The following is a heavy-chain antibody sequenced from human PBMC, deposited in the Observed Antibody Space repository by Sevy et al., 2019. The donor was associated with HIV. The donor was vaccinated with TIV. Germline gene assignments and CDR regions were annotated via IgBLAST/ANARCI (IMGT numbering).Heavy chain of an antibody. J-gene: IGHJ5*01. CDR1: GGSLVSPTFY. D-gene: IGHD3-16*01. CDR3: VRDHHLRGRHWFDS. V-gene: IGHV4-39*02. Sequence: SETLSLTCTASGGSLVSPTFYWGWVRQPPGERLEWIAAMHYGGNTYYNPSLKDRLAMSTDTSKNQFSLNLTSVTAADAAVYHCVRDHHLRGRHWFDSWGQGALVTVSS. CDR2: MHYGGNT.